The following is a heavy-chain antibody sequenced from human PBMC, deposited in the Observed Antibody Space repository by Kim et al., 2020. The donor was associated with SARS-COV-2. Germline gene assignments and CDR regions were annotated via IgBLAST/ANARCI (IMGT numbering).Heavy chain of an antibody. CDR1: GYSITSGYY. D-gene: IGHD6-13*01. J-gene: IGHJ4*02. Sequence: SETLSLTCGVSGYSITSGYYWAWIRQPPGKGLQWIGNLFHSGSTYYTPSLKSRVTTSLDTSRNQFSLNLSSVTVADTAVYYCARVHTSSWEIDYWGQGTL. CDR3: ARVHTSSWEIDY. CDR2: LFHSGST. V-gene: IGHV4-38-2*01.